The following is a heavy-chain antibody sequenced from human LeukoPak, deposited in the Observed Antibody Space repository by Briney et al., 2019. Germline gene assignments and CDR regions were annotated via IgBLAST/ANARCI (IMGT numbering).Heavy chain of an antibody. J-gene: IGHJ4*02. CDR1: GGTFSSYA. CDR2: IIPIFGTA. Sequence: GASVKVSCEASGGTFSSYAISWVRQAPGQGLEWMGGIIPIFGTANYAQKFQGRVTITTDESTSTAYMELSSLRSEDTAVYYCARSIFYGDYAPWYYFDYWGQGTLVTVSS. CDR3: ARSIFYGDYAPWYYFDY. D-gene: IGHD4-17*01. V-gene: IGHV1-69*05.